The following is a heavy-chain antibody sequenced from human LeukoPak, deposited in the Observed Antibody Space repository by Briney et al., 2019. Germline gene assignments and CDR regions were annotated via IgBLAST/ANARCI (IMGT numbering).Heavy chain of an antibody. CDR3: ARLYYYGSGMAFDI. D-gene: IGHD3-10*01. Sequence: PSETLSLTCTVSGYSISSGYYWGWIRQPPGKGLEWIGSIYHSGSTYYNPSLKSRVTISVDTSKNQFSLKLSSVTAADTAVYYCARLYYYGSGMAFDIWGQGTMVTVSS. J-gene: IGHJ3*02. CDR1: GYSISSGYY. CDR2: IYHSGST. V-gene: IGHV4-38-2*02.